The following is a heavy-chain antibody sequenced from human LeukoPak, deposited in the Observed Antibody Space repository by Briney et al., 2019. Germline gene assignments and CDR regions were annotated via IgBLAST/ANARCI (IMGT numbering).Heavy chain of an antibody. D-gene: IGHD2-2*01. V-gene: IGHV3-21*01. CDR3: ARDWDVVVPAAVAFDY. CDR2: ISSSSSYI. CDR1: GFTFSSYS. J-gene: IGHJ4*02. Sequence: GGSLRLSCAASGFTFSSYSMNWVRQALGKGLEWVSSISSSSSYIYYADSVKGRFTISRDNAKNSLYLQMNSLRAEDTAVYYCARDWDVVVPAAVAFDYWGQGTLVTVSS.